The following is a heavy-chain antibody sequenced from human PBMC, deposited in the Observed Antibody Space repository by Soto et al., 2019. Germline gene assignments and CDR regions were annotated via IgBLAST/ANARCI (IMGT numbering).Heavy chain of an antibody. D-gene: IGHD3-10*01. J-gene: IGHJ6*02. CDR3: ARVSGEMAKIGYYYYYGMDV. Sequence: SETLSLTCTVSGGSISSYYWSWIRQPPGKGLECIGYIYYSGSTNYNPSLKSRVTISVDTSKNQFSLKLSSVTAADTAVYYCARVSGEMAKIGYYYYYGMDVWGQGTTVTVS. CDR1: GGSISSYY. CDR2: IYYSGST. V-gene: IGHV4-59*01.